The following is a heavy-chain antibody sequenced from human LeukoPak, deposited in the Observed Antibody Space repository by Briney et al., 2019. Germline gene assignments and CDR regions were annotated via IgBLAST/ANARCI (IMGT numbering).Heavy chain of an antibody. D-gene: IGHD2-2*01. CDR3: ARVPGGNIVVVPAAMVDY. J-gene: IGHJ4*02. V-gene: IGHV1-18*01. Sequence: GASVKVSCKASGYTFTSYVITWVRQPPGQGLEWMGWITAYNGNTNYAQKLQGRVTMTTDTSTSTAYMELRSLRSDDTAVYYCARVPGGNIVVVPAAMVDYWGQGTLVTVSS. CDR2: ITAYNGNT. CDR1: GYTFTSYV.